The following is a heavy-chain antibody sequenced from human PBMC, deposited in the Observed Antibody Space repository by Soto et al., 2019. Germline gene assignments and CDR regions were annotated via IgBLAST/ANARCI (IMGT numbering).Heavy chain of an antibody. CDR2: LNTYGNT. Sequence: SETMSLTCTVSGGSISSYRWSWIRQPAGKGLEWIGRLNTYGNTHYNPSLKSRVTVSVDTSRNQFFLTLRSVTAADSAVYHCGRESGETWENEGSWGQGTPVTVSS. J-gene: IGHJ5*02. CDR1: GGSISSYR. D-gene: IGHD1-26*01. CDR3: GRESGETWENEGS. V-gene: IGHV4-4*07.